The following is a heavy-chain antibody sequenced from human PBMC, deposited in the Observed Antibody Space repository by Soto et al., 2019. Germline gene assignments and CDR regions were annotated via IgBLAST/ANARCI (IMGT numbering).Heavy chain of an antibody. CDR2: ISHDGSEK. V-gene: IGHV3-30*03. D-gene: IGHD3-3*01. Sequence: QVQLVESGGGVVQPGDSLRLSCAASGFMFSGYGMHWIRQAPGKGLEWVAVISHDGSEKYYGDSVKGRCTVSRDNSNNTLFLQIDGLRAEDTAAYYCARLVGGVQAIVAPGDWLDPWAQGTLVTVSS. CDR1: GFMFSGYG. CDR3: ARLVGGVQAIVAPGDWLDP. J-gene: IGHJ5*02.